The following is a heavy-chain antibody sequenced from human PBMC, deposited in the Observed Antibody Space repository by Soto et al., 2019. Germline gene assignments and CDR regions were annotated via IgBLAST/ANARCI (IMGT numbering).Heavy chain of an antibody. CDR3: AKDMSLYSSGPQPYYYYYYGMDV. V-gene: IGHV3-23*01. Sequence: GGSLRLSCAASGVTFSSYAMSWVRQAPGKGLEWVSAISGSGGSTYYADSVKGRFTISRDNSKNTLYLQMNSLRAEDTAVYYCAKDMSLYSSGPQPYYYYYYGMDVWGQGTTVTVSS. CDR2: ISGSGGST. CDR1: GVTFSSYA. D-gene: IGHD6-19*01. J-gene: IGHJ6*02.